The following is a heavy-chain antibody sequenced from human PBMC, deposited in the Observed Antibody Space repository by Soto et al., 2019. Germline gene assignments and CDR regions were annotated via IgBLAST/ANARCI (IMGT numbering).Heavy chain of an antibody. CDR2: IYYSGST. V-gene: IGHV4-31*03. CDR3: ASIYDSSGYYYGNNWFDP. D-gene: IGHD3-22*01. CDR1: GASISNGDYY. J-gene: IGHJ5*02. Sequence: PSETLSLTCTVSGASISNGDYYWSWIRQHPGKGLEWIGYIYYSGSTYYNPSLKSRVTISVDTSKNQFSLKLSSVTAADTAVYYCASIYDSSGYYYGNNWFDPWGQGTLVTVSS.